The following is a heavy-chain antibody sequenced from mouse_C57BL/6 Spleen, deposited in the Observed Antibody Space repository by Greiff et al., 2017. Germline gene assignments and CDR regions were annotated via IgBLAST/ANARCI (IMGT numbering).Heavy chain of an antibody. CDR2: ILPGSGST. CDR3: ASSFDYGGNMAMDY. Sequence: VKLQEPGAELMKPGASVKLSCKATGYTFTGYWIEWVKQRPGHGLEWIGEILPGSGSTNYNEKFKCKATFTVDTSSNTAYMQLSSLTTEDSAIYYCASSFDYGGNMAMDYWGQGTSVTVSS. V-gene: IGHV1-9*01. J-gene: IGHJ4*01. CDR1: GYTFTGYW. D-gene: IGHD2-4*01.